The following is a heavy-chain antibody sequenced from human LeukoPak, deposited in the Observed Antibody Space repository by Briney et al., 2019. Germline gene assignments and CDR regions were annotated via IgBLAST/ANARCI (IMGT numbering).Heavy chain of an antibody. CDR3: SIVAVASDFDY. Sequence: PGGSLRLSCAASGFTFSSYSMNWVRQAPGKGLEWVSYISSSSSTIYYADSVKGRFTISRDNSRNTLYLQMNSLRVEDTAVYYCSIVAVASDFDYWGQGTLVTVSS. CDR2: ISSSSSTI. D-gene: IGHD6-19*01. J-gene: IGHJ4*02. CDR1: GFTFSSYS. V-gene: IGHV3-48*01.